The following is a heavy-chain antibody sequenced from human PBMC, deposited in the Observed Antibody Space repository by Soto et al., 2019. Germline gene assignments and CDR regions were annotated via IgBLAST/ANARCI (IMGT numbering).Heavy chain of an antibody. CDR3: ARVILSYYDSSGHAPGFDY. Sequence: ASVKVSCKASGYTFTGYYMHWVRQAPGQGLEWMGWINPNSGGTNYAQKFQGRVTMTRDTSISTAYMELSRLRSDDTAVYYCARVILSYYDSSGHAPGFDYWGQGXLVTVYS. J-gene: IGHJ4*02. D-gene: IGHD3-22*01. V-gene: IGHV1-2*02. CDR1: GYTFTGYY. CDR2: INPNSGGT.